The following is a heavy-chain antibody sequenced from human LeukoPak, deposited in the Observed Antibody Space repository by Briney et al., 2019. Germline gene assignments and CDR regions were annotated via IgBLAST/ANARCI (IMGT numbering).Heavy chain of an antibody. D-gene: IGHD2-15*01. V-gene: IGHV3-30*18. CDR2: ISYDGSNK. J-gene: IGHJ2*01. Sequence: GGSLRLSCAASGFTFSSYGMHWVRQAPGKGLEWVAVISYDGSNKYYADSVKGRFTISRDNSKNTLYLQMNSLRAEDTAVYYCAKPFHGAYGYSRGWYFDLWGRGTLVTVSS. CDR3: AKPFHGAYGYSRGWYFDL. CDR1: GFTFSSYG.